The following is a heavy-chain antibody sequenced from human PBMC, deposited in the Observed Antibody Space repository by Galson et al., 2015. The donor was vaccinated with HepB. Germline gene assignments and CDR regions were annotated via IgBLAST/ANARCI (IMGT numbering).Heavy chain of an antibody. CDR3: ARSAYSGSSWWGWGNWFDP. V-gene: IGHV3-48*03. J-gene: IGHJ5*02. CDR2: ISSSGSTI. D-gene: IGHD6-13*01. Sequence: RLSCAASGFTFSSYEMNWVRQAPGKGLEWVSYISSSGSTIYYADSVKGRFTISRDNAKNSLYLQMNSLRAEDTAVYYCARSAYSGSSWWGWGNWFDPWGQGTLVTVSS. CDR1: GFTFSSYE.